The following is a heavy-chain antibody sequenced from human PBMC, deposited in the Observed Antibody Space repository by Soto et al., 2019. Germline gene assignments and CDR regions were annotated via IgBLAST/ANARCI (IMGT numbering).Heavy chain of an antibody. J-gene: IGHJ6*03. D-gene: IGHD3-3*01. CDR3: SRQASDFWSGKPQYYMDV. CDR1: GFTFSGSA. Sequence: EVQLVESGGGLVQPGGSLKLSCAASGFTFSGSAMHWVRQASGKGLEWVGRIRSKPNNYATAYGASVKGRFTISRDDSTNTAYLQMNSLSTEDTAVYYCSRQASDFWSGKPQYYMDVWGKGTTVTVSS. CDR2: IRSKPNNYAT. V-gene: IGHV3-73*01.